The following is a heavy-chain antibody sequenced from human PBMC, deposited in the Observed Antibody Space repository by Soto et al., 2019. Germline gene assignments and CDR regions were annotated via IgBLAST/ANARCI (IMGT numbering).Heavy chain of an antibody. V-gene: IGHV4-34*01. J-gene: IGHJ6*02. CDR2: VNHSGST. D-gene: IGHD3-10*01. CDR3: ARKYLPYYGSGSPYGMDV. CDR1: GGSFSGYY. Sequence: QVQLQQWGAGLLKPSETLSLTCGVYGGSFSGYYWSWIRQPPGKGLEWMGEVNHSGSTNYNPSLESRLTISVDTSKNQFSLKLSSVTAADTALYYCARKYLPYYGSGSPYGMDVWGQGTTVTVSS.